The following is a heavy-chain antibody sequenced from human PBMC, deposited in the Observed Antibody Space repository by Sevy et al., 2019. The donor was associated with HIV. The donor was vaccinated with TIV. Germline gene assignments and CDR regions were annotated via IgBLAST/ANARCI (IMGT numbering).Heavy chain of an antibody. CDR3: ATVGLRYYSGSSSYEGDWLDP. CDR2: FDPPEGET. D-gene: IGHD2-15*01. Sequence: ASVKVSCKVSGYTLTKLSIHWERQAPGKGLESMGYFDPPEGETIYAQRIQVRLIMTVDTSTDTAYMELRSLTSEDTAVYYSATVGLRYYSGSSSYEGDWLDPWGQGTQVTVSS. V-gene: IGHV1-24*01. J-gene: IGHJ5*02. CDR1: GYTLTKLS.